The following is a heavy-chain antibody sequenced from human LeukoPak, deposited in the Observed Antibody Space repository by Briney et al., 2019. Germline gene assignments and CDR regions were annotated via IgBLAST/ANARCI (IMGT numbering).Heavy chain of an antibody. CDR1: GFTFSIYA. J-gene: IGHJ4*02. CDR3: AKGGFYDSSINYGGGNY. D-gene: IGHD3-22*01. Sequence: AGGSLRLSCAVSGFTFSIYAMSWVRQAPGKGLEWVSIISGSGDVTYYVDSVKGRFTISRDNSKNTLYLQMNGLRAEDTAVYYWAKGGFYDSSINYGGGNYGGKEPLATVSS. V-gene: IGHV3-23*01. CDR2: ISGSGDVT.